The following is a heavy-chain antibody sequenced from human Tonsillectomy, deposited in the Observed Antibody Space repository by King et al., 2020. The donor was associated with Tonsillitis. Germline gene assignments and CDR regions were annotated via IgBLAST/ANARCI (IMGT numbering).Heavy chain of an antibody. V-gene: IGHV3-23*04. D-gene: IGHD3-22*01. CDR2: ISGSGGTT. CDR3: AKDLYKGVTLIVVGHDY. Sequence: VQLVESGGGLVQPGGSLRLSCAASGYTFSDYAMTWVRQAPGKGLEWVSSISGSGGTTYYADSVKGRFTISRDNSKNTLYLQRISLRADDTALYYCAKDLYKGVTLIVVGHDYWGQGTLVTVSS. CDR1: GYTFSDYA. J-gene: IGHJ4*02.